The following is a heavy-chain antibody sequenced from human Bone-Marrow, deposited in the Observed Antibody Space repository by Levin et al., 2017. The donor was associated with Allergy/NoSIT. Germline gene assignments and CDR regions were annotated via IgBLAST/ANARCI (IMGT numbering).Heavy chain of an antibody. Sequence: GGSLRLSCAASGFTFSSYWMSWVRQAPGKGLEWVANIKQDGSEKYYVDSVKGRFTISRDNAKNSLYLQMNSLRAEDTAVYYCARDDGGWYVWYYYYGMDVWGQGTTVTVSS. CDR2: IKQDGSEK. V-gene: IGHV3-7*01. CDR3: ARDDGGWYVWYYYYGMDV. D-gene: IGHD6-19*01. J-gene: IGHJ6*02. CDR1: GFTFSSYW.